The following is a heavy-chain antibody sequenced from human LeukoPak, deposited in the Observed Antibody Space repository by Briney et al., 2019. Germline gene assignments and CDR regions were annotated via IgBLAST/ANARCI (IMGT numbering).Heavy chain of an antibody. CDR2: ISSSGSTI. D-gene: IGHD6-13*01. J-gene: IGHJ6*02. Sequence: PGGSLRLSCAASGFTFSDYYMSWIRQAPGKGLEWVSYISSSGSTIYYADSVKGRFTISRDNAKNSLYLQMNSLRAEDTAVYYCARASGTIAAAGTWYYYGMDVWGQGTTVTDSS. CDR3: ARASGTIAAAGTWYYYGMDV. V-gene: IGHV3-11*01. CDR1: GFTFSDYY.